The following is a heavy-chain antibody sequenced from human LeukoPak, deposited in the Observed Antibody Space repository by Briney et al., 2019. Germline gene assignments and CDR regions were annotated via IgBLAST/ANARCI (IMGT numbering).Heavy chain of an antibody. D-gene: IGHD5-12*01. V-gene: IGHV4-31*03. J-gene: IGHJ4*02. CDR2: IYYSGST. CDR1: GGSISSGGYS. CDR3: AREVRFSGGTE. Sequence: SQTLSLTCTVSGGSISSGGYSWSWIRQHPGKGLEWIGYIYYSGSTYYNPSLKSRVTISVDTSKNQFSLKLSSVTAADTAVYYCAREVRFSGGTEWGQGTLVTVSS.